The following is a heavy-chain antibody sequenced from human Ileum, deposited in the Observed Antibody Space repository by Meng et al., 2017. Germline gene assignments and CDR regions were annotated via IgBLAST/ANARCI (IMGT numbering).Heavy chain of an antibody. CDR3: AAFCSGGSCPDY. V-gene: IGHV4-59*01. CDR1: GASISSYY. Sequence: QVQLHESGPGLAKPSETLSLTCTVSGASISSYYWTWLRQPPGKGLDWIGYIHYSGSTNYNPSLKSRITMSVDTSKNQVSLKLSSVTAADTAIYYCAAFCSGGSCPDYWGQGTLVTVSS. D-gene: IGHD2-15*01. CDR2: IHYSGST. J-gene: IGHJ4*02.